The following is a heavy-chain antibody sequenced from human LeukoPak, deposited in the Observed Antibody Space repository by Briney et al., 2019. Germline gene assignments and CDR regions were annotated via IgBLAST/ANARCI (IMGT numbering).Heavy chain of an antibody. CDR1: GYSFTSYW. V-gene: IGHV5-51*01. D-gene: IGHD5-18*01. J-gene: IGHJ5*02. Sequence: GESLKISCKTAGYSFTSYWIAWVRQMPGKGLEWMGIIYPGDSDTRYSPSFQGQVTISADKSISTAYLQLSSLKASDTAVYYCARSPGGFTDGRNWFDPWGQGTLVSVSS. CDR3: ARSPGGFTDGRNWFDP. CDR2: IYPGDSDT.